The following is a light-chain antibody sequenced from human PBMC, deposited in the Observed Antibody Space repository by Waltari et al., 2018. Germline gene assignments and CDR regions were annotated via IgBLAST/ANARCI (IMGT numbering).Light chain of an antibody. J-gene: IGKJ2*01. CDR1: QSVSSSY. Sequence: EIGVTQSPGTLSLSPGERATLSCRASQSVSSSYLAWYQQNPGQAPRLLIYGASSRATGIPDRFSGSGSETDFTLTISRLEPEDFAVYYCQQYGSSPKYTFGQGTKLEIK. V-gene: IGKV3-20*01. CDR3: QQYGSSPKYT. CDR2: GAS.